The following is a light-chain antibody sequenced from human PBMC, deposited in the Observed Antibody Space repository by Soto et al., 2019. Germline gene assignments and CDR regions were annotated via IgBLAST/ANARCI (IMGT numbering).Light chain of an antibody. CDR1: NTGIKS. J-gene: IGLJ2*01. CDR2: YDS. V-gene: IGLV3-21*04. Sequence: SYELTQPPSVSVAPGKTARITCGGTNTGIKSVHCYQQKPGQAPVLVIYYDSDRPSGIPERFSGSNSGNTATLTISRVEAGDEADYYCQVWDSISDHVVFGGGSKLTV. CDR3: QVWDSISDHVV.